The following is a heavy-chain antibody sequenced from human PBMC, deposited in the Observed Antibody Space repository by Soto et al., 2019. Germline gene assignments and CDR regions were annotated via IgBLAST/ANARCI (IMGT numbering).Heavy chain of an antibody. Sequence: PGGSLSLSCGASGFTFDDYSIHWVRPAPGEGLEWVSGISWNSGSIGYADSVKGRFTISRDNAKNSLYLQMNSLRAEDTALYYCAKDRYSSSPSPSREPMGYWGQGTLVTVPQ. V-gene: IGHV3-9*01. CDR1: GFTFDDYS. J-gene: IGHJ4*02. CDR2: ISWNSGSI. D-gene: IGHD6-6*01. CDR3: AKDRYSSSPSPSREPMGY.